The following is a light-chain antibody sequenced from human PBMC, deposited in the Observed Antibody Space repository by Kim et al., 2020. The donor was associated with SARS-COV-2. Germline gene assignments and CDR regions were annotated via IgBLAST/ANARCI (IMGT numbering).Light chain of an antibody. CDR2: RDS. CDR3: QVWDSSTGV. CDR1: NIGSKK. V-gene: IGLV3-9*01. Sequence: VGLGQTARITCGGNNIGSKKVHWYQQKPGQAPVLVIYRDSNRPSGIPERFSGSNSGNTATLTISRAQAGDEADYYCQVWDSSTGVFGTGTKVTVL. J-gene: IGLJ1*01.